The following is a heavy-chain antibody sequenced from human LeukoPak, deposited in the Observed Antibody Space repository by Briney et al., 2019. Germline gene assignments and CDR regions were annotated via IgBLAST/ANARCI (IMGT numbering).Heavy chain of an antibody. CDR2: IYTSGST. CDR1: GGSISRGSYY. D-gene: IGHD2-2*02. Sequence: SETLSLTCTVSGGSISRGSYYWSWIRQPAGKGLEWIGRIYTSGSTNYNPSLKSRVTISVDTSKNQFSLKLSSVTAADTAVYYCAGQLLNCSSSSCYTTIDHWGQGTLVTVSS. J-gene: IGHJ4*02. CDR3: AGQLLNCSSSSCYTTIDH. V-gene: IGHV4-61*02.